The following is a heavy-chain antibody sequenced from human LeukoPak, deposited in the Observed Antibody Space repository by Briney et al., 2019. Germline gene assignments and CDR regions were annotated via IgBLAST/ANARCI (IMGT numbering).Heavy chain of an antibody. CDR3: AKGRSGSYTVRTFDY. Sequence: GGSLRLSCAASGFTFSSYAMSWVRQAPGKGLEWVSAISGSGGSTYYADSVKGRFTISRHNSKNTLYLQMNSLRAEDTAVYYCAKGRSGSYTVRTFDYWGQGTLVTVSA. J-gene: IGHJ4*02. CDR1: GFTFSSYA. CDR2: ISGSGGST. D-gene: IGHD1-26*01. V-gene: IGHV3-23*01.